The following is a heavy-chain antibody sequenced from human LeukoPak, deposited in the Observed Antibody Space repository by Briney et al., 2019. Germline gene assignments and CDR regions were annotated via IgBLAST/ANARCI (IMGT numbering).Heavy chain of an antibody. CDR2: VIPIFGTA. CDR1: GGTFSSYA. V-gene: IGHV1-69*13. D-gene: IGHD1-1*01. CDR3: ARGLERPFPEDY. J-gene: IGHJ4*02. Sequence: SVKVSCKASGGTFSSYAISWVRQAPGQGLEWMGGVIPIFGTANYAQKFQGRVTITADESTSTAYMELSSLRSEDTAVYYCARGLERPFPEDYWGQGTLVTVSS.